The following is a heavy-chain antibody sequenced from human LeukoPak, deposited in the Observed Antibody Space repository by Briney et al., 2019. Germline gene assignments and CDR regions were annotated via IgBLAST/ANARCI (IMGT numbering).Heavy chain of an antibody. CDR3: ARGPPMTYYFDY. D-gene: IGHD3-22*01. CDR2: INHSGST. J-gene: IGHJ4*02. CDR1: GGSFSGYY. Sequence: PSETLSLICAVYGGSFSGYYWSWIRQPPGKGLEWIGEINHSGSTNYNPSLKSRVTISVDTSKNQFSLKLSSVTAADTAVYYCARGPPMTYYFDYWGQGTLVTVSS. V-gene: IGHV4-34*01.